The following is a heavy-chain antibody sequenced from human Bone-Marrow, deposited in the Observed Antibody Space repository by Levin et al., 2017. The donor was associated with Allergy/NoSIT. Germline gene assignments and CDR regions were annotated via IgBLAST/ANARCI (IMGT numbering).Heavy chain of an antibody. V-gene: IGHV4-39*01. J-gene: IGHJ4*02. CDR2: IYYSGST. Sequence: GSLRLSCTVSGGSISSSSYYWGWIRQPPGKGLEWIGSIYYSGSTYYNPSLKSRVTISVDTSKNQFSLKLSSVTAADTAVYYCARLRGGTSDIDYWGQGALVTVSS. D-gene: IGHD3-16*01. CDR1: GGSISSSSYY. CDR3: ARLRGGTSDIDY.